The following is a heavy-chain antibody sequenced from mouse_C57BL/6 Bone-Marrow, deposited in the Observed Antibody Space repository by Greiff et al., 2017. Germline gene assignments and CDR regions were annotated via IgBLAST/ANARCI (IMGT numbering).Heavy chain of an antibody. D-gene: IGHD1-1*01. CDR2: IRNKANGYTT. V-gene: IGHV7-3*01. CDR3: ARYKGTTVVAWYFDV. Sequence: EVKLVESGGGLVQPGGSLSLSCAASGFTFTDYYMSWVRQPPGKALEWLGFIRNKANGYTTEYSASVKGRFTISRDNSQSILYLQMDALRAEDSATYYCARYKGTTVVAWYFDVWGTGTTVTVSS. CDR1: GFTFTDYY. J-gene: IGHJ1*03.